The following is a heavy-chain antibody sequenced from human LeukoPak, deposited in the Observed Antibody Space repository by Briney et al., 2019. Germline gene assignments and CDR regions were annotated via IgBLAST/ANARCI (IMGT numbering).Heavy chain of an antibody. CDR2: INPNSGGT. J-gene: IGHJ4*02. D-gene: IGHD1-26*01. V-gene: IGHV1-2*02. CDR1: GYTFTAYY. Sequence: GASVKVSCKASGYTFTAYYMHWVRQAPGQRLEWMGWINPNSGGTNYAQKFQGRVTMTKDTSISTGYMELSRLRSDDTAVYYCARIRGGNNYHFDYWGQGTLVTVSS. CDR3: ARIRGGNNYHFDY.